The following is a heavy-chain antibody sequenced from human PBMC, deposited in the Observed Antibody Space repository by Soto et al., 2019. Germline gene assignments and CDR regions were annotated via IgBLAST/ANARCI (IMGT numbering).Heavy chain of an antibody. V-gene: IGHV4-30-4*01. CDR2: IYYSGST. J-gene: IGHJ4*02. CDR3: ARVGGYFAWPRQPYFDY. CDR1: GGSISSGDYY. D-gene: IGHD3-9*01. Sequence: PSETLSLTCTVSGGSISSGDYYWSWIRQPPGKGLEWIGYIYYSGSTYYNPSLKSRVTISVDTSKNQFSLKLSSVTAADTAVYYCARVGGYFAWPRQPYFDYWGQGTLVTVSS.